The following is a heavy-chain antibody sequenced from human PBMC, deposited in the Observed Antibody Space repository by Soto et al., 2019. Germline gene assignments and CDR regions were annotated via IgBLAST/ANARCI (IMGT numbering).Heavy chain of an antibody. D-gene: IGHD2-15*01. CDR3: ETSSRSLYWPYTN. Sequence: PGGSLRLSCAASGFTFSSYGMHWVSQAPGKGLEWVAVISYDGSNKYYADSVKGRFTISRDNSKNTLHLQLNNLRAEDAAVYYCETSSRSLYWPYTNWGQGSLVTVSS. J-gene: IGHJ4*02. CDR1: GFTFSSYG. V-gene: IGHV3-30*03. CDR2: ISYDGSNK.